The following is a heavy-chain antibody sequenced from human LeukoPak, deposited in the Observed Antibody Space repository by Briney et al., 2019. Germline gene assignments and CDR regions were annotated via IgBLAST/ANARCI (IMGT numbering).Heavy chain of an antibody. CDR2: ISSTSAYI. D-gene: IGHD2-8*02. CDR3: ARVAVSGPTGWFDS. CDR1: GFALNSYS. V-gene: IGHV3-21*01. Sequence: GGSLRLSCAGSGFALNSYSLTWVRQAPGKGLEWVSSISSTSAYIHYADSVKGRFTISRDNVDNVVYLEMNSLGAEDTATYYCARVAVSGPTGWFDSWGQGTLAIVSS. J-gene: IGHJ5*01.